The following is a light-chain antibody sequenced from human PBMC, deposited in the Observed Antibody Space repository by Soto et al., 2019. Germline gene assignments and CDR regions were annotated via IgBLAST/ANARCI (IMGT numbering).Light chain of an antibody. V-gene: IGKV3-15*01. CDR2: GAS. CDR3: QQYNNWPPVT. CDR1: QSVSST. Sequence: EIVMTQSPATLSVSPGERATLSCRASQSVSSTLAWYQQKPGQAPRLLIYGASTRATGIPARFSGSGSGTEFTLTISSLQSEDFAVYYCQQYNNWPPVTFGQGTKVEIK. J-gene: IGKJ1*01.